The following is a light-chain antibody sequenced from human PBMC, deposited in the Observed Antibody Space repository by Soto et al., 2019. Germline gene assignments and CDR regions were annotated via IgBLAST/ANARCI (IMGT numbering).Light chain of an antibody. CDR3: QQYGSSLRT. J-gene: IGKJ2*01. CDR1: QSVGGNY. Sequence: EIVLTQSPGTLSLSPGERATLSCRASQSVGGNYLAWYQQKPGQAHRLLVYAASTRATGIPDRFSGSWSGTDFSLTISRLEPEDFAVYYCQQYGSSLRTFGQGTKLEIK. V-gene: IGKV3-20*01. CDR2: AAS.